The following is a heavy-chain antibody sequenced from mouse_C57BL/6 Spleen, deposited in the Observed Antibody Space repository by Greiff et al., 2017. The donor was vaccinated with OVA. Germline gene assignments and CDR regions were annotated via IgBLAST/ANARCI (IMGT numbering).Heavy chain of an antibody. CDR2: ISDGGSYT. Sequence: EVKVVESGGGLVKPGGSLKLSCAASGFTFSSYAMSWVRQTPEKRLEWVATISDGGSYTYYPDNVKGRFTISRDNAKNNLYLQMSHLKSEDTAMYYCARDKEDYDGDYFDYWGQGTTLTVSS. CDR3: ARDKEDYDGDYFDY. D-gene: IGHD2-4*01. J-gene: IGHJ2*01. V-gene: IGHV5-4*01. CDR1: GFTFSSYA.